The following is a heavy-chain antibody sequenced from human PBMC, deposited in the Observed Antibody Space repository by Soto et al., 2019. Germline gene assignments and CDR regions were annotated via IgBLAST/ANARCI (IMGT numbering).Heavy chain of an antibody. V-gene: IGHV4-4*07. CDR3: ARSPAYGDYANLNT. D-gene: IGHD4-17*01. Sequence: SETLSLTCTVSGDSVSKYYWNWIRQPAGKGLEWIGRIYTTRSPNYNPSLKSRVTMSVDTSKNQFSLKLNLSSVTAADTAVYYCARSPAYGDYANLNTWGQGTLVTVSS. CDR1: GDSVSKYY. J-gene: IGHJ5*02. CDR2: IYTTRSP.